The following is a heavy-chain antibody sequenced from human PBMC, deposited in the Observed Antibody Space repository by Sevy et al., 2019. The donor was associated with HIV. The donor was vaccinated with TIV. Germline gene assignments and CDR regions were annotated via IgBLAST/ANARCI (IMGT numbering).Heavy chain of an antibody. D-gene: IGHD2-2*01. CDR2: FDEDGET. CDR3: ATDIVVGRDY. J-gene: IGHJ4*02. CDR1: AYTLSELS. Sequence: ASVKVSCKVSAYTLSELSIHWVRQAPGRGLEWMGGFDEDGETLYAQKFQGSVTMTEDTSTDTAYMELSSLRSEDTAVYYCATDIVVGRDYWGQGTLVTVSS. V-gene: IGHV1-24*01.